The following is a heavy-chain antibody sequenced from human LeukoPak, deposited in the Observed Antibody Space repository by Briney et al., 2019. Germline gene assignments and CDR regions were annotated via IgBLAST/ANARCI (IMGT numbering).Heavy chain of an antibody. Sequence: GASVKVSCKASGYTFTGYYMHWVRQAPGQGLEWMGWINPNSGGTNYAQKFQGWVTTTRDTSISTAYMELSRLRSDDTAVYYCARDLGYCTNGVCYTGYYFDYWGQGTLVTVSS. V-gene: IGHV1-2*04. CDR3: ARDLGYCTNGVCYTGYYFDY. J-gene: IGHJ4*02. CDR1: GYTFTGYY. CDR2: INPNSGGT. D-gene: IGHD2-8*01.